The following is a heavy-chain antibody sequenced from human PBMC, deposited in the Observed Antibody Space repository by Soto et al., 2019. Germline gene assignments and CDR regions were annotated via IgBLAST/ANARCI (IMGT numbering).Heavy chain of an antibody. Sequence: QVQLVQSGAEVKKPGSSVKVSCKASGGTFSSYAISWVRQAPGQGLEWMGGIIPIFGTANYAQKFQGRVTITADESTSTAYMELSSLRSEDTAVYYCERWPDSWGGDCLNWYFDLWGRGTLVTVSS. CDR2: IIPIFGTA. J-gene: IGHJ2*01. D-gene: IGHD2-21*02. V-gene: IGHV1-69*12. CDR1: GGTFSSYA. CDR3: ERWPDSWGGDCLNWYFDL.